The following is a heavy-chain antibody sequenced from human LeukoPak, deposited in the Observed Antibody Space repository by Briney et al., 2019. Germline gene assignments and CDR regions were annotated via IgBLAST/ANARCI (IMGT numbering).Heavy chain of an antibody. CDR1: GYSISSGYY. Sequence: SETLSLTCTVSGYSISSGYYWGWIRQPPGKGLEWIGSLYHSGSTYYNPSLKSRVTISVDTSKNQFSLKLSSVTAADTAVYFCARDQKYCISTNCSNWGQGTLVTVSS. CDR2: LYHSGST. D-gene: IGHD2-2*01. V-gene: IGHV4-38-2*02. J-gene: IGHJ4*02. CDR3: ARDQKYCISTNCSN.